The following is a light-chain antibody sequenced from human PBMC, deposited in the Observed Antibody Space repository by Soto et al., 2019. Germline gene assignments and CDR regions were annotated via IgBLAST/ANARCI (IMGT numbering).Light chain of an antibody. J-gene: IGLJ1*01. CDR2: EVS. V-gene: IGLV2-8*01. Sequence: QSALTQPPSASGSPGQSVTISCTGTSSDVGGCKFVSWYQQYPGKAPKLIIYEVSKRPSGVPDRFSGSKSGNTASLTVSGLQAEAEADYYCSSCAGSNNPYVFGTGTKLTVL. CDR1: SSDVGGCKF. CDR3: SSCAGSNNPYV.